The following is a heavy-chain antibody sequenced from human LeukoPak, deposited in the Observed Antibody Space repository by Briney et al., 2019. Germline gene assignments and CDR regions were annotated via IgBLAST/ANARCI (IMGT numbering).Heavy chain of an antibody. Sequence: ASVKVSCKASGYTFTSYYMHWVRQAPGQGLEWMGIINPSGGSTSYAQKFQGRVTMTRDTSTSTVYMELSSLRSEDTAVYYCARDPPYCSGGSCYSSDYMDVWGKGTTVTISS. D-gene: IGHD2-15*01. CDR3: ARDPPYCSGGSCYSSDYMDV. J-gene: IGHJ6*03. CDR2: INPSGGST. V-gene: IGHV1-46*01. CDR1: GYTFTSYY.